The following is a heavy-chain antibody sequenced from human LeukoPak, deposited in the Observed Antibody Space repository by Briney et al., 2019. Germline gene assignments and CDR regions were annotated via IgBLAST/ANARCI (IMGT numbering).Heavy chain of an antibody. V-gene: IGHV3-30*04. CDR1: GFTFSSYA. J-gene: IGHJ3*02. CDR2: ISYDGSNK. CDR3: ARVVLLWFGESRPDAFDI. D-gene: IGHD3-10*01. Sequence: PGRSLRLSCAASGFTFSSYAMHWVRQAPGKGLEWVAVISYDGSNKYYADSVKGRFTISRDNSKNTLYPQMNSLRAEDTAVYYCARVVLLWFGESRPDAFDIWGQGTMVTVSS.